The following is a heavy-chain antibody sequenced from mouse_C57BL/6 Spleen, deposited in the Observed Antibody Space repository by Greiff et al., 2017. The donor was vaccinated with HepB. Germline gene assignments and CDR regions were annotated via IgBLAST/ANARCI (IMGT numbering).Heavy chain of an antibody. CDR1: GFTFSSYA. Sequence: EVQRVESGEGLVKPGGSLKLSCAASGFTFSSYAMSWVRQTPEKRLEWVAYISSGGDYIYYADTVKGRFTISRDNARNTLYLQMSSLKSEDTAMYYCTRDGDYGPYYFDYWGQGTTLTVSS. J-gene: IGHJ2*01. D-gene: IGHD2-13*01. CDR2: ISSGGDYI. V-gene: IGHV5-9-1*02. CDR3: TRDGDYGPYYFDY.